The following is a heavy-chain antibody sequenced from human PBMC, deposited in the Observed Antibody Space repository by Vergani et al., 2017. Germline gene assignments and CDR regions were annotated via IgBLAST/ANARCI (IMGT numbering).Heavy chain of an antibody. CDR3: AKDLIAVADNYFDY. Sequence: QVQLVQSGAEVKKPGASVKVSCKASGYTFTSYDISWVRQAPGQGLEWMGRIIPIFGTANYAQKFQGRVTITADESTSTAYMELSSLRSEDTAVYYCAKDLIAVADNYFDYWGQGTLVTVSS. D-gene: IGHD6-19*01. CDR1: GYTFTSYD. V-gene: IGHV1-69*18. CDR2: IIPIFGTA. J-gene: IGHJ4*02.